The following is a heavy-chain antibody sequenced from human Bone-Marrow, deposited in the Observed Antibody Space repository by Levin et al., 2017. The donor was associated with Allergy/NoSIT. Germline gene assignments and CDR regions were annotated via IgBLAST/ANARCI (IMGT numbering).Heavy chain of an antibody. V-gene: IGHV4-59*08. J-gene: IGHJ4*02. D-gene: IGHD3-10*01. CDR2: IYYSEYT. CDR1: GDSINKP. Sequence: SQTLSLTCTVSGDSINKPWSWVRQSPGKGLEWIGYIYYSEYTNYNPSLKSRVTLSADTSKNQFSLRLSSVTAADTAVYYCVRLQMIRGVVHSFDLWGQGTLVSVSP. CDR3: VRLQMIRGVVHSFDL.